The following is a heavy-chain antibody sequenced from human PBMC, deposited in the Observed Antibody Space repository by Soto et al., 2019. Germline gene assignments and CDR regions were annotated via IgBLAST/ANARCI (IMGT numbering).Heavy chain of an antibody. CDR1: VCTFCSYA. D-gene: IGHD2-2*01. CDR3: ARSQGSSTSLEIYYYYYYGMDV. J-gene: IGHJ6*02. Sequence: QVQLVQSGAEVNKPGSSVKVSCKASVCTFCSYAISWVRQAPGQGLEWMGGIIPIPGTANYAQKFQGRVTIAADESTSTAYMELSSLRSEDTAVYYCARSQGSSTSLEIYYYYYYGMDVWGQGTTVTVSS. V-gene: IGHV1-69*01. CDR2: IIPIPGTA.